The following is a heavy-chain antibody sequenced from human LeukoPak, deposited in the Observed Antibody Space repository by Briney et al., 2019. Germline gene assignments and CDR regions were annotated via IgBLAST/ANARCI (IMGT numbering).Heavy chain of an antibody. CDR2: IIPIFGTA. Sequence: ASVKVSCKASGGTFSSYAISWVRQAPGRGLEWMGGIIPIFGTANYAQKFQGRVTITADESTSTAYMELSSLRSEDAAVYYCARDRAPELARFFDWYFDLWGRGTLVTVSS. J-gene: IGHJ2*01. D-gene: IGHD6-13*01. CDR1: GGTFSSYA. V-gene: IGHV1-69*13. CDR3: ARDRAPELARFFDWYFDL.